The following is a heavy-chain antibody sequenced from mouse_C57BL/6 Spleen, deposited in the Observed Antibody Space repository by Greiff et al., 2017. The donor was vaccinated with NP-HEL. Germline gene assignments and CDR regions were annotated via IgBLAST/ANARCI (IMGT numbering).Heavy chain of an antibody. V-gene: IGHV5-6*01. CDR1: GFTFSSYG. D-gene: IGHD2-5*01. J-gene: IGHJ4*01. Sequence: EVKLMESGGDLVKPGGSLKLSCAASGFTFSSYGMSWVRQTPDKRLEWVATISSGGSYTYYPDSVKGRFTISRDNAKNTLYLQMSSLKSEDTAMYYCARLDYSNYSYYAMDYWGQGTSVTVSS. CDR3: ARLDYSNYSYYAMDY. CDR2: ISSGGSYT.